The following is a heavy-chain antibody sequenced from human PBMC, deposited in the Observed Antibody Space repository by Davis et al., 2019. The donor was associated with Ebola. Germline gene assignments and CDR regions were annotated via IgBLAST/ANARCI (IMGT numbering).Heavy chain of an antibody. V-gene: IGHV3-21*01. J-gene: IGHJ4*02. Sequence: ESLKISCTTSGFPFSYYSMNWVPQAPGKGLQWVSSISSDSSHIYYAPSVKGRFTISRDNAKSSLFPDMNSLRVEDTAVYYCALVDTAMAWGRGTLVTVS. CDR1: GFPFSYYS. CDR3: ALVDTAMA. CDR2: ISSDSSHI. D-gene: IGHD5-18*01.